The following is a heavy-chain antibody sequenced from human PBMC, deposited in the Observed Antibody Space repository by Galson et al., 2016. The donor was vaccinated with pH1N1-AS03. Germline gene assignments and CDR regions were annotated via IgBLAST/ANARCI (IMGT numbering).Heavy chain of an antibody. CDR2: FIPVFNTV. Sequence: SVKVSCKASGGTFSNYAISWVLQAPGQGLEWLGGFIPVFNTVKYEQKFQGRVTITTDESTSTAYMEVRSLRSEDTAVYYCAGRQNGRHYDFWSGARGFDSWGQGTLVTVSS. CDR3: AGRQNGRHYDFWSGARGFDS. CDR1: GGTFSNYA. V-gene: IGHV1-69*05. J-gene: IGHJ4*02. D-gene: IGHD3-3*01.